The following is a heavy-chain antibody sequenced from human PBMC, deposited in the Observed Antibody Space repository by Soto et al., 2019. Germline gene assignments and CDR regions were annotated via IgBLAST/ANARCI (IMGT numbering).Heavy chain of an antibody. Sequence: GGSLRLSCAASGFTFSSYAMSWVRQAPGKGLEWVSAISGSGGSTYYADSVKGRFTISRDNSKNTLYLQMNSLRAEDTAVYYCAKSEEVGSWYPLHFAFDIWGQGTMVTVSS. CDR3: AKSEEVGSWYPLHFAFDI. V-gene: IGHV3-23*01. CDR2: ISGSGGST. CDR1: GFTFSSYA. D-gene: IGHD6-13*01. J-gene: IGHJ3*02.